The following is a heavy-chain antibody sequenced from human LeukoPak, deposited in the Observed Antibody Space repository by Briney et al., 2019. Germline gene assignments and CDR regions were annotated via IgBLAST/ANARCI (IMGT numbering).Heavy chain of an antibody. CDR1: GFTFSSYS. CDR2: ISSSSSYI. Sequence: GGSLRLSCAASGFTFSSYSMNWVRQAPGKGLEWVSSISSSSSYIYYADSVKGRFTISRDNAKNSLYLQMNSLRAEDTAVYYCARDSMVRGGDAFDIWGQGTMVTVSS. D-gene: IGHD3-10*01. V-gene: IGHV3-21*01. J-gene: IGHJ3*02. CDR3: ARDSMVRGGDAFDI.